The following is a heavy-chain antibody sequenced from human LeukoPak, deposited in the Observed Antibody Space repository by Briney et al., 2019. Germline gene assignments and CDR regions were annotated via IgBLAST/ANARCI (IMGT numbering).Heavy chain of an antibody. CDR2: IYSGGST. Sequence: PGGSLRLSCAASGFSGSSDYIGWLRQAPGKRLEWVSVIYSGGSTYYADSVKGRFTISRDNYKNTVYLQMNSLRPEDTAVYYCARRKTGSPYDYWGQGTLVTVSS. V-gene: IGHV3-53*01. D-gene: IGHD1-1*01. CDR3: ARRKTGSPYDY. J-gene: IGHJ4*02. CDR1: GFSGSSDY.